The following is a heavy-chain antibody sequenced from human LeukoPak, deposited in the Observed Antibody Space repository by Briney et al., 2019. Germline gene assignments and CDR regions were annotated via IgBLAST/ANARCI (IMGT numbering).Heavy chain of an antibody. J-gene: IGHJ5*02. Sequence: ASVKVSCKTSGYRLTHYYMHWVGQAAGQGLEWVGWITPNSGGTTSAHRFHSRVTMTRDTSITTVYMEVSWLTADDTATYFCASADRRHGGPYLFGPWGQGTLVTVSS. CDR1: GYRLTHYY. V-gene: IGHV1-2*02. D-gene: IGHD3-16*01. CDR2: ITPNSGGT. CDR3: ASADRRHGGPYLFGP.